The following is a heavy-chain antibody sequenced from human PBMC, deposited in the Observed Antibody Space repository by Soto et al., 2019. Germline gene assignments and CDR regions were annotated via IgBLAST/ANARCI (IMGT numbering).Heavy chain of an antibody. J-gene: IGHJ5*02. V-gene: IGHV3-74*01. D-gene: IGHD3-3*01. CDR2: INSDGSST. Sequence: GGSLRLSCAASGFTFSSYWMHWVRQAPGKGLVWVSRINSDGSSTSYADSVKGRFTISRDNAKNTLYLQMNSLRAEDTAVYYCARDRDVHLNYDFWSEPVNWFDPWGQGTLVTVSS. CDR1: GFTFSSYW. CDR3: ARDRDVHLNYDFWSEPVNWFDP.